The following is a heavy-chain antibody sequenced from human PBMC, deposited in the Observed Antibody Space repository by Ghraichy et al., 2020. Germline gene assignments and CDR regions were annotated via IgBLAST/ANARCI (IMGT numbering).Heavy chain of an antibody. CDR1: GFSLSTSGVA. Sequence: SGPTLVKPTQTLTLTCTFSGFSLSTSGVAVDWIRQPPRKALEWLALIYWDDDKRYSPSLKNRLTITKDTSKNQVVLTMTNMDPVDTATYYCAHTGTVAGGRYYLAYWGQGTLVTVSS. CDR2: IYWDDDK. J-gene: IGHJ4*02. V-gene: IGHV2-5*02. CDR3: AHTGTVAGGRYYLAY. D-gene: IGHD3-9*01.